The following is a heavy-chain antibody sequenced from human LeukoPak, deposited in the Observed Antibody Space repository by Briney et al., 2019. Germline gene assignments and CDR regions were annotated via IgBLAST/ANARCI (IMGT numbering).Heavy chain of an antibody. Sequence: PGGSLRLSCAASGYTFSSYGLHWVPQAPGKALEGVAFIRYDGSNKYYADSVKGRFTISRDNSKNTLYLQMNSLRAEDTAVYYCARDGFDFWSGYPTTVDYWGQGTLVTVSS. CDR2: IRYDGSNK. CDR1: GYTFSSYG. CDR3: ARDGFDFWSGYPTTVDY. V-gene: IGHV3-30*02. J-gene: IGHJ4*02. D-gene: IGHD3-3*01.